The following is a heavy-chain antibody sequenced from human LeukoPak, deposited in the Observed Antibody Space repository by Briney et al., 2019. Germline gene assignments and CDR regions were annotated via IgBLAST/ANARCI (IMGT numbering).Heavy chain of an antibody. D-gene: IGHD2-2*01. J-gene: IGHJ4*02. CDR3: ARHSYCSSTSCYPDY. CDR1: GYSFTSYW. Sequence: GESLKISCKGSGYSFTSYWIGWVRQMPGKGLEWMGIIYPGDSDTRYSPSLQGQVTISADKSISTAYLQWSSLKASDTAMYYCARHSYCSSTSCYPDYWGQGTLVTVSS. V-gene: IGHV5-51*01. CDR2: IYPGDSDT.